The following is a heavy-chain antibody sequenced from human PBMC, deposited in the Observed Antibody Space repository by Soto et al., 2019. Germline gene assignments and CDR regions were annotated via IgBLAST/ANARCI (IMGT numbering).Heavy chain of an antibody. V-gene: IGHV3-21*01. Sequence: GGSLRLSCAASGFSFSSYSMNWVRQAPGKGLEWVASISSSRSYIYYADSVKGRFTIARDNAKNSLYLQMNSLRAEDTAVYYCARDYCSSTSCYYPWGQGA. CDR2: ISSSRSYI. D-gene: IGHD2-2*01. CDR3: ARDYCSSTSCYYP. J-gene: IGHJ5*02. CDR1: GFSFSSYS.